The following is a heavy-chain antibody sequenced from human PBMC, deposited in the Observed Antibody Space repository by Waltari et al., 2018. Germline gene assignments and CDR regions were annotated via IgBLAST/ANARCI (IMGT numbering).Heavy chain of an antibody. V-gene: IGHV4-59*01. Sequence: QVQLQESGPGLVKPSETLSLTCTVSGGSISSYYWRWIRQPPERGLEWIGSLYARGSNNYNPARKSRVTISVDTSKNQFSLKLSSVTAADTAVYYCAREGKSDPYDFWSGYFAFDIWGQGTMVTVSS. CDR2: LYARGSN. D-gene: IGHD3-3*01. J-gene: IGHJ3*02. CDR3: AREGKSDPYDFWSGYFAFDI. CDR1: GGSISSYY.